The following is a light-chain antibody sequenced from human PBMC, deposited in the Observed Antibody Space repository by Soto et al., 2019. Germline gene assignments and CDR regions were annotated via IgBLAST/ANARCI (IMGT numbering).Light chain of an antibody. CDR3: QQYGNSFT. J-gene: IGKJ3*01. CDR2: GAS. CDR1: QSVSSNY. Sequence: EIVLTQSPGTLSLSPGERATLSCRASQSVSSNYLAWYQQKPGQAPRLLIYGASTRDTGIPDRFSGSGSGTDFTLSISRLEPEDFAVYYCQQYGNSFTFGPGTKVDIK. V-gene: IGKV3-20*01.